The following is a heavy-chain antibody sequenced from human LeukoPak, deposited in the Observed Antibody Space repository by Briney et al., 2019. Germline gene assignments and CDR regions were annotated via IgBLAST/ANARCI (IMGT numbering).Heavy chain of an antibody. CDR2: IRYDGSNK. Sequence: GGSLRLSCAASGFTFSSYGMHWVRQAPGKGLEWVAFIRYDGSNKYYADSVKGRFTISRDNSKNTLYLQMNSLRAEDTAVYYCAKGSLKLQLWPFLDYWGQGTLVTVSS. CDR1: GFTFSSYG. CDR3: AKGSLKLQLWPFLDY. V-gene: IGHV3-30*02. D-gene: IGHD5-18*01. J-gene: IGHJ4*02.